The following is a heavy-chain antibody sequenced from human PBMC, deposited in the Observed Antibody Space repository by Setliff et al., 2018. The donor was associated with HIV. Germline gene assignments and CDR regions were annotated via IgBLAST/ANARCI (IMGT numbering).Heavy chain of an antibody. D-gene: IGHD1-26*01. CDR3: ARDPRGAPYFDY. Sequence: GSLRLSCAASGFTFSTHTMNWVRQAPGKGLEWVSSISSSGTYIYYADSVKGRFTISRDNAKNSLYLQMNSLRDEDTAVYYCARDPRGAPYFDYWGNGTVVTVSS. CDR2: ISSSGTYI. CDR1: GFTFSTHT. J-gene: IGHJ4*01. V-gene: IGHV3-21*01.